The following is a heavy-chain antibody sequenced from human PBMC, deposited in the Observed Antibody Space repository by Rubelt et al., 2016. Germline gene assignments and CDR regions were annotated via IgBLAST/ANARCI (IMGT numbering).Heavy chain of an antibody. Sequence: LGQGLEWVAVISYDGSNKYYADSVKGRFTISRDNSKNTLYLQMNSLRAEDTAVYYCARDMTFTVTTWIDYWGQGTLVTVSS. D-gene: IGHD4-17*01. V-gene: IGHV3-30*04. J-gene: IGHJ4*02. CDR3: ARDMTFTVTTWIDY. CDR2: ISYDGSNK.